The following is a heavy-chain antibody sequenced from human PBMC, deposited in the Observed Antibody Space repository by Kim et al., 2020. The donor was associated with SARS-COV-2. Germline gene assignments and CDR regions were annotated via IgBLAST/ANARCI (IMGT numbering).Heavy chain of an antibody. V-gene: IGHV1-2*06. D-gene: IGHD3-10*01. CDR2: INPNSGGT. CDR3: ARAGSSDYYGSGKGHYYMDV. J-gene: IGHJ6*03. Sequence: ASVKVSCKASGYTFTGYYMHWVRQAPGQGLEWMGRINPNSGGTNYAQKFQGRVTMTRDTSISTAYMELSRLRSDDTAVYYCARAGSSDYYGSGKGHYYMDVWGKGTTVTVSS. CDR1: GYTFTGYY.